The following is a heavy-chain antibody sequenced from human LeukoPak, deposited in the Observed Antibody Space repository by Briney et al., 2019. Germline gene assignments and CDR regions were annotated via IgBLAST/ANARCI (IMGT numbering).Heavy chain of an antibody. CDR3: ARLKPLFVLTTYYFDY. J-gene: IGHJ4*02. D-gene: IGHD4-11*01. V-gene: IGHV4-39*01. Sequence: SSETLSLTCTVSGGSISSSSYYWGWIRQPPGKGLEWIGSIYDSGSTYYNPSLKSRVTISVDTSKNQFSLKLSSVTAADTAVYYCARLKPLFVLTTYYFDYWGQGTLVTVSS. CDR2: IYDSGST. CDR1: GGSISSSSYY.